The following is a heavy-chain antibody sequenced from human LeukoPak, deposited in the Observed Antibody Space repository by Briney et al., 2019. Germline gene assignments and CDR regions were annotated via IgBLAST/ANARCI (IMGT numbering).Heavy chain of an antibody. CDR2: IYYSGST. V-gene: IGHV4-39*01. Sequence: NPSETLSLTCTVSGGSISSSSYYWGWIRQPPGKGLEWIGSIYYSGSTYYNPSLKSRVTISVDTSKNQFSLKLSSVIAADTAVYYCVKALDYYDSSGHSWGAFDIWGQGTMVTVSS. D-gene: IGHD3-22*01. CDR3: VKALDYYDSSGHSWGAFDI. J-gene: IGHJ3*02. CDR1: GGSISSSSYY.